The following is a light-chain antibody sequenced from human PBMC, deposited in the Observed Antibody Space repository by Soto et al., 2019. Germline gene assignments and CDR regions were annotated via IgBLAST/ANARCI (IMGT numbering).Light chain of an antibody. J-gene: IGKJ1*01. CDR3: QQYGSSGT. CDR2: GGS. V-gene: IGKV3-20*01. CDR1: QSVSNNY. Sequence: EIVLTQSPGTLSLSPGERATLSCRASQSVSNNYLAWYQQKPGQAPRLLIYGGSNRATAIPDRFSGSGSGTDFTLTISRLEPEDFAVYYCQQYGSSGTFGQGTKVDIK.